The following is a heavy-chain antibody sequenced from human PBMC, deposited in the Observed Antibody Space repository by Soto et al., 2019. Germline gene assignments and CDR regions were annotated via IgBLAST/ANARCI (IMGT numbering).Heavy chain of an antibody. J-gene: IGHJ4*02. CDR2: IKDDGSQK. V-gene: IGHV3-7*01. CDR1: GFDFRIFW. CDR3: ARQHYGDYFHY. Sequence: EVQLVESGGGVVQTWGSLRLSCAASGFDFRIFWMNWIRHVPGKGLEWVATIKDDGSQKFYVDSVRGRFSSSRANDMIFVFVEMSSLRGVDTATYYWARQHYGDYFHYWGQVVVVTVSS. D-gene: IGHD3-10*01.